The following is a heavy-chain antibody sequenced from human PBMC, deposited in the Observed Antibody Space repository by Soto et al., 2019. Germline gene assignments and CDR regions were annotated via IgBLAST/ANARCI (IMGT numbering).Heavy chain of an antibody. CDR1: GGTFSSYA. J-gene: IGHJ3*02. V-gene: IGHV1-69*13. D-gene: IGHD2-15*01. CDR3: ARQGYCSGGSCYISAFDI. CDR2: IIPIFGTA. Sequence: SVKVSCKASGGTFSSYAISWVRQAPGQGLEWMGGIIPIFGTANYAQKFQGRVTITADESTSTAYMELSSLRSEDTAVYYCARQGYCSGGSCYISAFDIWGQGTMVTVSS.